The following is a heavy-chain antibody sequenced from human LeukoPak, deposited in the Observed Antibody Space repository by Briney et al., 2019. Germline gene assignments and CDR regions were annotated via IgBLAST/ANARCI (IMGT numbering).Heavy chain of an antibody. Sequence: PGGSLRLSCAASGFTFSSYTMNWVRQAPGKGLEWVSSISSSDSYIYYADSVKGRFTISRDNAKNSLYLQMNSLRAEDTAVYYCAKVPYGSGSYYMSYYMDVWGKGTTVTISS. CDR2: ISSSDSYI. CDR1: GFTFSSYT. D-gene: IGHD3-10*01. J-gene: IGHJ6*03. V-gene: IGHV3-21*04. CDR3: AKVPYGSGSYYMSYYMDV.